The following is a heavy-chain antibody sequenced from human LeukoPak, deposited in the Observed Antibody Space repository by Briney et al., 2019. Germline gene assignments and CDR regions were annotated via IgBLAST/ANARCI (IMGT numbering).Heavy chain of an antibody. CDR3: SRESGPYCPFGH. CDR2: ISLRGRT. Sequence: SETLSLTCGVSGGSLTTTNFWSWVRQPPGGGLEWIGEISLRGRTQYNPSLKSRVNISIGESKNHLYLSLASVTAADTAVYYCSRESGPYCPFGHWGQGTLVAVTS. V-gene: IGHV4-4*02. CDR1: GGSLTTTNF. D-gene: IGHD1-26*01. J-gene: IGHJ5*02.